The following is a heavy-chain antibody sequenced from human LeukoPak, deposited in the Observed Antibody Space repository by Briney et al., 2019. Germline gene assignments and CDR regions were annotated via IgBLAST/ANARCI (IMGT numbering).Heavy chain of an antibody. V-gene: IGHV1-18*04. Sequence: ASVIVSCTASGYTFTTSGINWVRQAPRQGLEWMGWIGGSNINTNYAQNFQGRVTMTTDTSTNTAYMELRSLRSDDTAVYFCARGGSGSYLYSTFGPWGQGTLVTVSS. CDR3: ARGGSGSYLYSTFGP. CDR1: GYTFTTSG. J-gene: IGHJ5*02. CDR2: IGGSNINT. D-gene: IGHD3-10*01.